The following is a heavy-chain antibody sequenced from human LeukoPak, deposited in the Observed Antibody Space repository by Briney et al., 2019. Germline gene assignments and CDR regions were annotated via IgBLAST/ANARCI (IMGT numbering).Heavy chain of an antibody. CDR1: GGSISSSSYY. CDR2: IYYSGST. Sequence: SETLFLTCTVSGGSISSSSYYWGWIRQPPGKGLEWIGSIYYSGSTYYNPSLKSRVTISVDTSKNQFSLKLSSVTAADTAVYYCARDGYNSIDYWGQGTLVTVSS. J-gene: IGHJ4*02. D-gene: IGHD5-24*01. CDR3: ARDGYNSIDY. V-gene: IGHV4-39*07.